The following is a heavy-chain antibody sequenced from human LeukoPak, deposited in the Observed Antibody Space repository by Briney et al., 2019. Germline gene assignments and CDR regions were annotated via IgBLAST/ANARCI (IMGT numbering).Heavy chain of an antibody. J-gene: IGHJ4*02. V-gene: IGHV4-38-2*02. CDR3: ARGGYYYDSPAYDY. D-gene: IGHD3-22*01. CDR1: GYSISSGYY. CDR2: IYHSGST. Sequence: SETLSLTCTVSGYSISSGYYWGWIRQPPGKGLEWIGSIYHSGSTYYNPSLKSRVTISVDTSKNQFSLKLSSVTAADTAVYYCARGGYYYDSPAYDYWGQGTLVTVSS.